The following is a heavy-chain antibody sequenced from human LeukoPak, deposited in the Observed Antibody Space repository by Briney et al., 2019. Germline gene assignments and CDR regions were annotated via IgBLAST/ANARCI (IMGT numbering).Heavy chain of an antibody. CDR2: IYYSGST. D-gene: IGHD3-10*01. CDR1: GGSISSYY. CDR3: ARSQLWCGDAPGWFDP. J-gene: IGHJ5*02. V-gene: IGHV4-59*01. Sequence: SETLSLTCTVSGGSISSYYWSWIRQPPGKGLEWIGYIYYSGSTNYNPSLKSRVTISVDTSKNQFSLKLSSVTAADTAVYYCARSQLWCGDAPGWFDPWGQGTLVTVSS.